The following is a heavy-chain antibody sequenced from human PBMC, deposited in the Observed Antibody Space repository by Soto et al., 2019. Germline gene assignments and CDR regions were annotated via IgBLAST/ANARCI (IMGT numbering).Heavy chain of an antibody. CDR3: ARDQDSSSSPIHDYYFYGMDV. D-gene: IGHD6-6*01. CDR2: ISSGSSNI. Sequence: EVQLVESGGGLVKPGGSLRLSCAASGFTFSSYSMNWVRQAPGKGLEWVSSISSGSSNIYYADSVKGRFTISRDNAKNSLYLQMNSLRAEDTAVYYCARDQDSSSSPIHDYYFYGMDVWGQGTTVTVSS. CDR1: GFTFSSYS. J-gene: IGHJ6*02. V-gene: IGHV3-21*01.